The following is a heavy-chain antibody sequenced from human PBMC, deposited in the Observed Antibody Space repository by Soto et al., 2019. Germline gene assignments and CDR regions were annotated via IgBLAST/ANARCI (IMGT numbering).Heavy chain of an antibody. CDR3: ARDDYDILTNTPYDY. J-gene: IGHJ4*02. Sequence: GASVKVSCKASGYTFTSYGISWVRQAPGQGLEWMGWISAYNGNTNYAQKLQGRVTMTTDTSTSTAYMELRSLRSDDTAVYYCARDDYDILTNTPYDYWGQGTLVTVSS. CDR1: GYTFTSYG. CDR2: ISAYNGNT. V-gene: IGHV1-18*04. D-gene: IGHD3-9*01.